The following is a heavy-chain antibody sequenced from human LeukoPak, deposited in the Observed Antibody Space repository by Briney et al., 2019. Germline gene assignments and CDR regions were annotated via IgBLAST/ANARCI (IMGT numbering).Heavy chain of an antibody. CDR3: ARGYSYAYTDY. J-gene: IGHJ4*02. CDR1: GFTFSDYY. V-gene: IGHV3-11*01. D-gene: IGHD5-18*01. CDR2: ISRSGSII. Sequence: SGGSLRLSCAASGFTFSDYYMSWIRQAPGKGLEWVSHISRSGSIIYYADSVKGRFTISRDNAKNSLYLQMNSLTPEDTAVYYCARGYSYAYTDYWGQGTLVTVSS.